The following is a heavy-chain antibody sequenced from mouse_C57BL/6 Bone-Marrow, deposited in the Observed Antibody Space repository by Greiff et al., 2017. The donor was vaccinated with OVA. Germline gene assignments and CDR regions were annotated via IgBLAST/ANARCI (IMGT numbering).Heavy chain of an antibody. CDR1: GFTFSDYG. V-gene: IGHV5-15*04. CDR2: ISNLAYSI. Sequence: EVMLVESGGGLVQPGGSLKLSCAASGFTFSDYGMAWVRQAPRKGPEWVAFISNLAYSIYYADTVTGRFTISRENAKNTLYLEMSSLRSEDTAMYYCARHGYYYGSTLWYFDVWGTGTTVTVSS. J-gene: IGHJ1*03. CDR3: ARHGYYYGSTLWYFDV. D-gene: IGHD1-1*01.